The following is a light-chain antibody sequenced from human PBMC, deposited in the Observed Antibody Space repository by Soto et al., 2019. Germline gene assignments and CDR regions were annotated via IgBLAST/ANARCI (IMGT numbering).Light chain of an antibody. CDR2: DVS. V-gene: IGLV2-11*01. Sequence: QSALTQPRSVSGSPGQSVTISCTGTSSDVGAYNFVSWYQHNPGKAPKLMIFDVSARPSGVPDRFSGSKSANTASLTISGLQAEDEADYYCSSYTSSSRVFGTGTKLTVL. CDR3: SSYTSSSRV. J-gene: IGLJ1*01. CDR1: SSDVGAYNF.